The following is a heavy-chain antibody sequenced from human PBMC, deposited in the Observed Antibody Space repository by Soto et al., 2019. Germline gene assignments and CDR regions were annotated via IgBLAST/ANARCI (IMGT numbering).Heavy chain of an antibody. CDR2: ISYDGSNK. CDR3: AKGADIVFGEDAFDI. Sequence: GGSLRLSCAASGFTFSSYGMHWVRQAPGKGLEWVAVISYDGSNKYYADSVKGRFTISRDNSKNTLYLQMNSLRAEDTAVYYCAKGADIVFGEDAFDIWGQGTMVTVSS. D-gene: IGHD5-12*01. J-gene: IGHJ3*02. V-gene: IGHV3-30*18. CDR1: GFTFSSYG.